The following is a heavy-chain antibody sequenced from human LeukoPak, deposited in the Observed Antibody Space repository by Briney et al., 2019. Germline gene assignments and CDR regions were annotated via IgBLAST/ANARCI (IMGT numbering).Heavy chain of an antibody. CDR2: IKQGGSEK. Sequence: GGSLRLSCAASGLTFSSYWMSWVRQAPGKGLEWVANIKQGGSEKYYVDSVKGRFTISRDNAKNSLYLQMNSLRAEDTAVYYCARLKQQLVRLLSRDTTYYYYYYMDVWGKGTTVTVSS. CDR3: ARLKQQLVRLLSRDTTYYYYYYMDV. V-gene: IGHV3-7*01. CDR1: GLTFSSYW. D-gene: IGHD6-13*01. J-gene: IGHJ6*03.